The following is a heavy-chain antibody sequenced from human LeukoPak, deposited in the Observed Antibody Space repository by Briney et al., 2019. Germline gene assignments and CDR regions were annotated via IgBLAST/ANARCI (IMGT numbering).Heavy chain of an antibody. D-gene: IGHD7-27*01. J-gene: IGHJ4*02. Sequence: PGRSLRLSCAASGFTLSRYWMDWVRQAPGEWLVWVSRINEDGSVINYADSVKGRFTISRDNAKNTLYLQMNSLTAEDTATYYCTRDLSGADDYWGQGALVTVSS. CDR3: TRDLSGADDY. V-gene: IGHV3-74*01. CDR1: GFTLSRYW. CDR2: INEDGSVI.